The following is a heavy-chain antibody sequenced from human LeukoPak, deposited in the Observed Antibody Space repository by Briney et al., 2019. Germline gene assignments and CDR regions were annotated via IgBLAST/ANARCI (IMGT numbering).Heavy chain of an antibody. Sequence: GGSLRLSCAASGFTFSSYGMNWVRQAPGKGLEWVSSISSSSSYIYYADSVKGRFTISRDNAKNSLYLQMNSLRAEDTAVYYCATGIAAAGTRLYWYFDLWGRGTLVTVSS. CDR2: ISSSSSYI. D-gene: IGHD6-13*01. CDR1: GFTFSSYG. CDR3: ATGIAAAGTRLYWYFDL. J-gene: IGHJ2*01. V-gene: IGHV3-21*04.